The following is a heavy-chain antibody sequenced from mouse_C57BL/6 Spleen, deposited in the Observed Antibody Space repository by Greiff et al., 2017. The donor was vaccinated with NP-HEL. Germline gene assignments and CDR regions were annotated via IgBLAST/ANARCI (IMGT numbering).Heavy chain of an antibody. J-gene: IGHJ3*01. D-gene: IGHD2-3*01. V-gene: IGHV1-42*01. CDR1: GYSFTGYY. CDR3: AIYDAYPGWFAY. Sequence: EVKLVESGPELVKPGASVKISCKASGYSFTGYYMNWVKQSPEKSLEWIGEINPSTGGTTYNQKFKAKATLTVDKSSSTAYMQLKSLTSEDSAVYYCAIYDAYPGWFAYWGQGTLVTVSA. CDR2: INPSTGGT.